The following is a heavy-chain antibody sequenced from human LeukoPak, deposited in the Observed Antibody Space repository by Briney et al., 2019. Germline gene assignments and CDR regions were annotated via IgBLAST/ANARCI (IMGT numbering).Heavy chain of an antibody. D-gene: IGHD5-18*01. Sequence: QTSETLSLTCTVSGGFIHTYNWIWIRQPAGKGLEWVGRNNVAGNSYYNPSLKSRVSISVDRPNNRFSLELTSVAAADTAVYYCARDREYSCGSDLDHWGQGILVTVSS. CDR2: NNVAGNS. CDR1: GGFIHTYN. V-gene: IGHV4-4*07. J-gene: IGHJ4*02. CDR3: ARDREYSCGSDLDH.